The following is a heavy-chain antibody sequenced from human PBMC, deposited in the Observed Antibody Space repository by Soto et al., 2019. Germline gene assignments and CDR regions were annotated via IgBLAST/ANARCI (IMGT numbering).Heavy chain of an antibody. D-gene: IGHD5-18*01. CDR2: IYWNDDK. CDR1: GFSLSTNAVA. CDR3: AHGYSYAHYFVS. V-gene: IGHV2-5*01. J-gene: IGHJ4*02. Sequence: QITLKESGPTLVKPTQTLTLTCTFSGFSLSTNAVAVGWIRHPPGKALEWLALIYWNDDKRYSPSLKSRLTTTKNTAKKQVVLTMTIMDPLDAATYYCAHGYSYAHYFVSWGQGTLVTVSS.